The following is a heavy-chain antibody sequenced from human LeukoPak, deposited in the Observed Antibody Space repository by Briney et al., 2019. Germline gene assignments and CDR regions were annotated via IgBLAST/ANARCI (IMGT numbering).Heavy chain of an antibody. D-gene: IGHD3-10*01. CDR1: GFTFSNYW. Sequence: PGGSLRLSCAASGFTFSNYWMSWVRQAPGKGLEWVSVISGSLDITYYADSVKGRFTISRDNSKNALYLQMNSLRADDTALYYCARDSIYGSGRLGYWGQGTLVTVSS. V-gene: IGHV3-23*01. J-gene: IGHJ4*02. CDR2: ISGSLDIT. CDR3: ARDSIYGSGRLGY.